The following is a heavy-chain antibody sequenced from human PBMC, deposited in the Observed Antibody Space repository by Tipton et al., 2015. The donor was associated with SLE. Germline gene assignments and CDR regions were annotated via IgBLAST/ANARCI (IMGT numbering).Heavy chain of an antibody. CDR3: ARDNLAVTGNFDY. CDR1: GGSISSSSYY. J-gene: IGHJ4*02. CDR2: IYYSGST. Sequence: TLSLTCTVSGGSISSSSYYWSWIRQHPGEGLEWIGYIYYSGSTNYNPSLKSRVTISVDTSKNQFSLKLSSVTAADTAVYYCARDNLAVTGNFDYWGQGTLVTVSS. D-gene: IGHD2-21*02. V-gene: IGHV4-61*01.